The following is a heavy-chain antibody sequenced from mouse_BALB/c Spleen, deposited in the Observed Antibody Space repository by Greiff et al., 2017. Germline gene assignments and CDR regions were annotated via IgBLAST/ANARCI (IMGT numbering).Heavy chain of an antibody. CDR3: ARPNRSYAMDY. J-gene: IGHJ4*01. D-gene: IGHD2-14*01. Sequence: QVHVKQSGAELARPGASVKMSCKASGYTFTSYTMHWVKQRPGQGLEWIGYINPSSGYTNYNQKFKDKATLTADKSSSTAYMQLSSLTSEDSAVYYCARPNRSYAMDYWGQGTSVTVSS. CDR1: GYTFTSYT. V-gene: IGHV1-4*01. CDR2: INPSSGYT.